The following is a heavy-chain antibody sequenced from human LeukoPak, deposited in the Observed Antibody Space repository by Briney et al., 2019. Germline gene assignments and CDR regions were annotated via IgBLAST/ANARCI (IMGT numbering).Heavy chain of an antibody. Sequence: PSETLSLTRAVNGGSFSGDYWSWIRQPPGKGLEWTGEINHSGSTNYNPSLKSRVTISVDTSKNQFSLKLSSVTAADTAVYYCARESSYCSSTSCYGVIDYRGQGTLVTVSS. CDR3: ARESSYCSSTSCYGVIDY. V-gene: IGHV4-34*01. CDR1: GGSFSGDY. J-gene: IGHJ4*02. D-gene: IGHD2-2*01. CDR2: INHSGST.